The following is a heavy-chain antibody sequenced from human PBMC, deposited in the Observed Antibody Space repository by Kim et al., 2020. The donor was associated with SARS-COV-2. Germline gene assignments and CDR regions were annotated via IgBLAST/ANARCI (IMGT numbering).Heavy chain of an antibody. CDR2: IIPIFGTA. J-gene: IGHJ6*03. V-gene: IGHV1-69*13. D-gene: IGHD3-10*01. CDR1: GGTFSSYA. CDR3: AGGLLWFRELLYYYYMDV. Sequence: ASVKVSCKASGGTFSSYAISWVRQAPGQGLEWMGGIIPIFGTANYAQKFQGRVTITADESTSTAYMELSSLRSEDTAVYYCAGGLLWFRELLYYYYMDVWGKGTTVTVSS.